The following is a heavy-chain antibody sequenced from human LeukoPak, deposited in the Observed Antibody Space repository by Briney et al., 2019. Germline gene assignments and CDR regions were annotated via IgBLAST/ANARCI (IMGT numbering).Heavy chain of an antibody. D-gene: IGHD5-24*01. V-gene: IGHV1-8*03. CDR2: MNPNSGNT. J-gene: IGHJ3*02. Sequence: GASVKVSCKASGYTFTSYDINWVRQATGQGLEWMGWMNPNSGNTGYAQKFQGRVTITRNTSISTAYMELSSLRSEDTAVYYCARVMAASDAFDIWGQGTMVTVSS. CDR3: ARVMAASDAFDI. CDR1: GYTFTSYD.